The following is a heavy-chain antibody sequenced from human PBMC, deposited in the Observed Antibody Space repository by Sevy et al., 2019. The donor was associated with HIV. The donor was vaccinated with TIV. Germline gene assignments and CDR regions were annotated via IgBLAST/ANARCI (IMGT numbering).Heavy chain of an antibody. J-gene: IGHJ6*02. V-gene: IGHV3-9*01. Sequence: GGSLRLSCAASGFPFNDHAMHWVRQVPGKGLEWVSGISWNSRNIGYADSVKGGFTISRDNARDLVYLEMNSLRPKDTAFYYCAKDINRGCDGVNCYSYYYYFYGLDVWGQGTTVTVSS. D-gene: IGHD2-21*01. CDR2: ISWNSRNI. CDR3: AKDINRGCDGVNCYSYYYYFYGLDV. CDR1: GFPFNDHA.